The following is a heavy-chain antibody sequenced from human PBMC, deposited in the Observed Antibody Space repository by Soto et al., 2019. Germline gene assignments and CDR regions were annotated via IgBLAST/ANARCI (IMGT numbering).Heavy chain of an antibody. D-gene: IGHD6-19*01. V-gene: IGHV3-11*03. CDR3: AWEERGRAVAGT. CDR2: IGGSGPYT. CDR1: GFTLSNDY. Sequence: QVQLLESGGGLVKPGGSLRLSCAASGFTLSNDYMSWIRQAPGKGLEWVAYIGGSGPYTNYVDSVRGRFTISRDNAKNSMYLQMNSVTAEDKAVYYCAWEERGRAVAGTWGQGTLVIVSS. J-gene: IGHJ4*02.